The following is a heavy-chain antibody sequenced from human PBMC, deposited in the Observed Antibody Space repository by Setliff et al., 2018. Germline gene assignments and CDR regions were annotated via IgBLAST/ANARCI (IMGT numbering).Heavy chain of an antibody. CDR1: GYTFTSYD. CDR2: MNPNSGNT. V-gene: IGHV1-8*02. CDR3: ARDSIAVAGTNP. Sequence: ASVKVSCKASGYTFTSYDINWVRQATGQGLEWMGWMNPNSGNTGYAQKFQGRVTMTRNTSISTAYMELSSLRSEDTAVYYCARDSIAVAGTNPWGQGTLVTSPQ. J-gene: IGHJ5*02. D-gene: IGHD6-19*01.